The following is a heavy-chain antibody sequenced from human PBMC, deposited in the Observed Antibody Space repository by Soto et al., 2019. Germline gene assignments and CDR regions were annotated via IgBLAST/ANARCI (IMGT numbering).Heavy chain of an antibody. J-gene: IGHJ6*02. CDR2: IIPIFGTA. CDR1: GGTFSSYA. V-gene: IGHV1-69*13. CDR3: ARGGYQLLVNDYYYYGMDV. D-gene: IGHD2-2*01. Sequence: AASVKVSCKASGGTFSSYAISWVRQAPGQGLEWMGGIIPIFGTANYAQKFQGRVTITADESTSTAYMELSSLRSEDTAVYYCARGGYQLLVNDYYYYGMDVWGQGTTVTVSS.